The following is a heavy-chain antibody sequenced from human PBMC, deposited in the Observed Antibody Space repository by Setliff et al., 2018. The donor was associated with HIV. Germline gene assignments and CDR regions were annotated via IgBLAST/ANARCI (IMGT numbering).Heavy chain of an antibody. D-gene: IGHD1-26*01. J-gene: IGHJ4*02. CDR3: AREVSVGATFFDL. Sequence: SVKVSCKASGGTFSTYGITWVRQAPGQGLEWMGGTIPVVGTPTYAQKFQGRVTIIADKSTSTAYMELSSLRSEDTAVYYCAREVSVGATFFDLWGPGTPGTSPQ. CDR1: GGTFSTYG. V-gene: IGHV1-69*06. CDR2: TIPVVGTP.